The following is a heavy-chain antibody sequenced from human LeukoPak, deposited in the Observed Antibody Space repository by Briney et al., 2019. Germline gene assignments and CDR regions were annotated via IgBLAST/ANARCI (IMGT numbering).Heavy chain of an antibody. J-gene: IGHJ5*02. CDR1: GYTFTSYD. V-gene: IGHV1-8*02. CDR3: ARDQYYDSKGWFDP. Sequence: GASVKVSCKASGYTFTSYDINWVRQATGQGLEWMGWMNPNSGNTGYAQKLQGRVTMTTDTSTSTAYMELRSLRSDDTAVYYCARDQYYDSKGWFDPWGQGTLVTVSS. CDR2: MNPNSGNT. D-gene: IGHD3-22*01.